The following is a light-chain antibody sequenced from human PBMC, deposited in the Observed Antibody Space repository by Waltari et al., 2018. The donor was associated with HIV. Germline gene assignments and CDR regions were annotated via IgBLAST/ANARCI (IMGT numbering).Light chain of an antibody. CDR1: QSVSTT. V-gene: IGKV3-15*01. Sequence: EIVMTQSPATLSVSPGASVTLSCRASQSVSTTLAWYQQKRGQAPRILIYGASTRATGVPDRFSGSGTGTGFTLTIDTLQSEDYAVYYCQQYNNWPRITFGQGTRLEI. J-gene: IGKJ5*01. CDR2: GAS. CDR3: QQYNNWPRIT.